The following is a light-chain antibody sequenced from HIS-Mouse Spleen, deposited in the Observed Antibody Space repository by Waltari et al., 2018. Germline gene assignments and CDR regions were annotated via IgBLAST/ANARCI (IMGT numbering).Light chain of an antibody. CDR1: SSNIASNT. Sequence: QSVLTQPPSASGTPGQRVTIPCSGSSSNIASNTVNWYPQLPGTAPQLLIYSNNQRPSGVPDRFSGSKSGTSASLAISGLQSEDEADYYCAAWDDSLNGVVFGGGTKLTVL. CDR2: SNN. CDR3: AAWDDSLNGVV. J-gene: IGLJ2*01. V-gene: IGLV1-44*01.